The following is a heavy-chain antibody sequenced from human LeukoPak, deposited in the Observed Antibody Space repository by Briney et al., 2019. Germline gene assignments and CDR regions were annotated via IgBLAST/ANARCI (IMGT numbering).Heavy chain of an antibody. Sequence: GGSLRLSCAASGFTFSNFWMTWVRQAPGKGLEWVANIKPDGSEGLYADSVRGRYTISRDNTKSSMYVQMNSLRVEDTAMYYCTGGFARDYWGQGTLVSVSS. CDR2: IKPDGSEG. J-gene: IGHJ4*02. V-gene: IGHV3-7*04. D-gene: IGHD3-3*01. CDR1: GFTFSNFW. CDR3: TGGFARDY.